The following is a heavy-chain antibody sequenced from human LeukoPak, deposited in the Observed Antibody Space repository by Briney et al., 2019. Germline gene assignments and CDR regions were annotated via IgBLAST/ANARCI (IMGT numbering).Heavy chain of an antibody. V-gene: IGHV1-2*02. CDR1: GYTFTDYY. D-gene: IGHD6-13*01. Sequence: ASVKVSCKASGYTFTDYYIHWVRLAPGQGLEWMGWINPNSGGTNYAQKFQGRVTMTRDTSISTAYMELNRLRSDDTAVYYCAKGWQQRGDYWGQGTLVTVSS. CDR3: AKGWQQRGDY. J-gene: IGHJ4*02. CDR2: INPNSGGT.